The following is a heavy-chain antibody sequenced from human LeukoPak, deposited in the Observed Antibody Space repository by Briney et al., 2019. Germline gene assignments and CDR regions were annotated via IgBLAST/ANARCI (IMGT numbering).Heavy chain of an antibody. V-gene: IGHV3-33*01. Sequence: GGSLRLSCAASGFTFSSYGMHWVRQAPGKGLEWVAVIWYDGSNKYYADSVKGRFTISGDNSKNTLYLQMNSLRAEDTAVYYCARDHSSGWYSDYFDYWGQGTLVTVSS. CDR3: ARDHSSGWYSDYFDY. CDR1: GFTFSSYG. J-gene: IGHJ4*02. D-gene: IGHD6-19*01. CDR2: IWYDGSNK.